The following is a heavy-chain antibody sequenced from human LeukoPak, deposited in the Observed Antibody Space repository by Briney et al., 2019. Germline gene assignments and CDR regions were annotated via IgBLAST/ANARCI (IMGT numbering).Heavy chain of an antibody. J-gene: IGHJ4*02. CDR2: IYPGDSDT. V-gene: IGHV5-51*01. CDR1: GYSFTSYW. Sequence: GESLKISFKASGYSFTSYWIGWVRQMPGKGLEWMGIIYPGDSDTRYSPSFQGQVTISADKSISTAYLHWSSLKASDTAMYYCARSQAYSSSSSVDYWGQGTLVTVSS. CDR3: ARSQAYSSSSSVDY. D-gene: IGHD6-6*01.